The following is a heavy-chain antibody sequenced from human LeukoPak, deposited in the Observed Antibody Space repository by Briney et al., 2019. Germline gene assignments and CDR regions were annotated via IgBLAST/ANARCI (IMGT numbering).Heavy chain of an antibody. CDR1: GFTFSSYE. CDR3: ARGSIVSGCSSPPDFDY. Sequence: GGSLRLSCAASGFTFSSYEMNWVRQAPGQGLEWVSYISSSGSTIYYADSVKGRFTISRDNAKNSLYLQMNSLRAEDTAVYYCARGSIVSGCSSPPDFDYWGQGTLVTVS. J-gene: IGHJ4*02. D-gene: IGHD1-26*01. V-gene: IGHV3-48*03. CDR2: ISSSGSTI.